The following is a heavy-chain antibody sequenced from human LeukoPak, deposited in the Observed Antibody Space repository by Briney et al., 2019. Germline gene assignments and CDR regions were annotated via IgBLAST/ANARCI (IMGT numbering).Heavy chain of an antibody. V-gene: IGHV3-7*05. CDR2: IKKDGTEK. CDR1: GFTFSTYL. Sequence: QPGGSLPLSCAASGFTFSTYLMSWVRQAPGKGLEWVANIKKDGTEKYYVDSVKGRFTISRDNAKNSLYLQMNSLRAEDTAVYYCTRDVGAAGYWGRGALVTVSS. J-gene: IGHJ1*01. CDR3: TRDVGAAGY. D-gene: IGHD6-13*01.